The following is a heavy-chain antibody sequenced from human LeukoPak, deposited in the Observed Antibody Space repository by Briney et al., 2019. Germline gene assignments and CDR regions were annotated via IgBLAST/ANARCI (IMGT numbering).Heavy chain of an antibody. CDR3: ARVVMITFGGVIVIGDYFDY. D-gene: IGHD3-16*02. Sequence: PSETLSLTCAVYGGSFSGYYWSWIRQPPGKGLEWIGEINHSGSTNYNPSLKSRVTISVDTSKNQFSLKLSSVTAADTAVYYCARVVMITFGGVIVIGDYFDYWGQGTLVTVSS. CDR2: INHSGST. J-gene: IGHJ4*02. CDR1: GGSFSGYY. V-gene: IGHV4-34*01.